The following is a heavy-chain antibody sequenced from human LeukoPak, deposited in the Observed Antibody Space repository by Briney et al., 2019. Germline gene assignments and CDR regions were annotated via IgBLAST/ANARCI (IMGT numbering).Heavy chain of an antibody. Sequence: SETLSLTCTVSGGSISSYYWSWIRQPPGKGLEWIGYIYYSGSTNYNPSLKSRVTISEETSKNQFSLKLSSVTAADTAVYYCARKRDYYYYMDVWGKGTTVTVSS. D-gene: IGHD5-24*01. J-gene: IGHJ6*03. CDR3: ARKRDYYYYMDV. CDR1: GGSISSYY. CDR2: IYYSGST. V-gene: IGHV4-59*01.